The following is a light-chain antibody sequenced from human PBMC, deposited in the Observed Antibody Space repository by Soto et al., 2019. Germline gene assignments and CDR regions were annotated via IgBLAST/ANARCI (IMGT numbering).Light chain of an antibody. Sequence: EKVVSQSPATLSLSPGERATLSCSASQSVSSSLAWYQQRPGQAPRLLIYGASTRATGIPARFSGSGSGTEFNLTISSLQSEDFAVYYCQQYNNWPPYTFGQGTRVEI. J-gene: IGKJ2*01. CDR2: GAS. CDR1: QSVSSS. CDR3: QQYNNWPPYT. V-gene: IGKV3-15*01.